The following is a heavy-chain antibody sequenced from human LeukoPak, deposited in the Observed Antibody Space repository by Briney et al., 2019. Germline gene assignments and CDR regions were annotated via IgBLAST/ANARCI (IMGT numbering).Heavy chain of an antibody. V-gene: IGHV3-66*02. CDR2: IYSGGST. J-gene: IGHJ4*02. Sequence: GGSLSLSCAASGFTVSSNYMSWVRQAPGKGLEWVSVIYSGGSTYYADSVKGRFTISRDNSKNTLYLQMNSLRAEDTAVYYCARAAIRYSSSPLDYWGQGTLVTVSS. CDR3: ARAAIRYSSSPLDY. CDR1: GFTVSSNY. D-gene: IGHD6-6*01.